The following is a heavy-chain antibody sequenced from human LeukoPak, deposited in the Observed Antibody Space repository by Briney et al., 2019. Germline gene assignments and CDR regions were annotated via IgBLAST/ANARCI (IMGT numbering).Heavy chain of an antibody. D-gene: IGHD3-22*01. V-gene: IGHV4-61*02. CDR2: ISSTGSA. CDR1: GYSISSGDYY. Sequence: SETLSLTCTASGYSISSGDYYWSWIRQPAGKGLEWIGRISSTGSANYNPSLESRVTISVDTSKNQFSLKLSSVTAADTAVYFCARGPYSYDSSGAFDIWGQGTMVTVSS. CDR3: ARGPYSYDSSGAFDI. J-gene: IGHJ3*02.